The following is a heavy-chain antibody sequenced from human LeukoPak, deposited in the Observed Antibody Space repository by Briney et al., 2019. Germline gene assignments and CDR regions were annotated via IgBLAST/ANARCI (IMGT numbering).Heavy chain of an antibody. Sequence: GGSLRLSCATSGFTFSSFEMNWVRQAPGKGLEWVSYISSTGNTIYYADSVKGRFTISRDNAESSLYLRMNSLRAEDTAVYYCARDSSGNLIPDYFDYWGQGTLVTVSS. CDR2: ISSTGNTI. CDR1: GFTFSSFE. CDR3: ARDSSGNLIPDYFDY. V-gene: IGHV3-48*03. D-gene: IGHD3-10*01. J-gene: IGHJ4*02.